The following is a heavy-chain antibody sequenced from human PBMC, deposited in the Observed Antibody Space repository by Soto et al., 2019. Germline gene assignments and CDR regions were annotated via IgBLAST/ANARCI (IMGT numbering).Heavy chain of an antibody. J-gene: IGHJ4*02. CDR1: GFIFRSYA. Sequence: SLRLSCLASGFIFRSYAMHWVRQAPGKGLEWVAVITYDGINGYYADSVRGRFAISRDNSKNTLYLQMNSLRPEDTAVYYCARAFSGSYPKFDYWGQGTLVTVSS. CDR2: ITYDGING. D-gene: IGHD1-26*01. V-gene: IGHV3-30*09. CDR3: ARAFSGSYPKFDY.